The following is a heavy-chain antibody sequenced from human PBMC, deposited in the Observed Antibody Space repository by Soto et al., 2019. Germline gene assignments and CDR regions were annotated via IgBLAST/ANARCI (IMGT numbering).Heavy chain of an antibody. V-gene: IGHV1-18*01. CDR3: ARRFGYSSSYNSYYLDV. CDR2: ISVYNGNT. J-gene: IGHJ6*03. Sequence: QVQLVQSGGEVKKPGASVKVSCKASGYTFSSYGISWVHQAPGQGLEWMGWISVYNGNTNYAEKFQGRVTMTTDTSTSTAYMELGSLTSDDTAVYYCARRFGYSSSYNSYYLDVWGKGTTVTVSS. CDR1: GYTFSSYG. D-gene: IGHD6-13*01.